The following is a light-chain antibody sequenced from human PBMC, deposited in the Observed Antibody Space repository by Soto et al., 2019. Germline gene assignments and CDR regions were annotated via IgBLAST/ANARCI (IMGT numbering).Light chain of an antibody. J-gene: IGLJ2*01. CDR1: GSDVGCYNY. CDR3: SSYTSSSTVV. V-gene: IGLV2-14*01. Sequence: QSALTQRASVSGSPGQSITISCTGTGSDVGCYNYVSWYQQHPGKAPKLMIYDVSNRPSGVSNRFSGSKSGNTASLTISGLQAEDDADYYCSSYTSSSTVVFGGGTKLTVL. CDR2: DVS.